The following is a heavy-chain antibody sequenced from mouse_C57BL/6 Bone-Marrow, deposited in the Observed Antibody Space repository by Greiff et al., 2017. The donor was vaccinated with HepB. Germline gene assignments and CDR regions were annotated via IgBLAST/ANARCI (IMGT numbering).Heavy chain of an antibody. CDR2: SRNKANDYTT. D-gene: IGHD2-1*01. J-gene: IGHJ1*03. Sequence: EVQVVESGGGLVQSGRSLRLSCATSGFTFSDFYMEWVRQAPGKGLEWIAASRNKANDYTTEYSASVKGRFIVSRDTSQSILYLQMNALRAEDTAIYYCARDALYGNHWYFDVWGTGTTVTVSS. V-gene: IGHV7-1*01. CDR1: GFTFSDFY. CDR3: ARDALYGNHWYFDV.